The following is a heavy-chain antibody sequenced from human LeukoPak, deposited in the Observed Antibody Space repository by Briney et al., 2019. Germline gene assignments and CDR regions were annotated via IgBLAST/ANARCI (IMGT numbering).Heavy chain of an antibody. CDR1: GFTFDTYW. CDR3: VRGREVRGFLARYHTDPVESDF. CDR2: IYPDETST. V-gene: IGHV3-74*01. J-gene: IGHJ4*02. D-gene: IGHD3-10*01. Sequence: SGGSLRLSCVASGFTFDTYWMHWVRQGPGKGLMWVSGIYPDETSTNYADSVKGRFTISRDNAKKTIYLQMKNVRVDDTAVYYCVRGREVRGFLARYHTDPVESDFWGQGTLVTVSS.